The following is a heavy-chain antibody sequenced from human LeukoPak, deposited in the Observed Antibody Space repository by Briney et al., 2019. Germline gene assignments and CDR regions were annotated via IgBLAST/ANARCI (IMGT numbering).Heavy chain of an antibody. CDR1: GFRFNTYW. V-gene: IGHV3-7*03. D-gene: IGHD6-19*01. Sequence: PGGSLRLSCAASGFRFNTYWMSWVRQAPGKGLEWVANIKQDGNEKYYADSVKGRFTISRDNFKNTLYLQLNSLRAEDTAVYYCVKSPYSSAWLHYYWGQGTLVTVSS. CDR2: IKQDGNEK. J-gene: IGHJ4*02. CDR3: VKSPYSSAWLHYY.